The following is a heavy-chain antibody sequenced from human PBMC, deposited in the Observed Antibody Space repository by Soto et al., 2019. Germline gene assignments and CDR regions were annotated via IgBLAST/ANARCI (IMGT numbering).Heavy chain of an antibody. CDR2: ISGSGGST. V-gene: IGHV3-23*01. CDR3: AKDLRVGVVVPAATPNWFDP. D-gene: IGHD2-2*01. J-gene: IGHJ5*02. Sequence: GESLKISCAASGFTFSSYAMSWVRQAPGKGLEWVSAISGSGGSTYYADSVKGRFTISRDNSKNTLYLQMNSLRAEDTAVYYCAKDLRVGVVVPAATPNWFDPWGQGTLVTVSS. CDR1: GFTFSSYA.